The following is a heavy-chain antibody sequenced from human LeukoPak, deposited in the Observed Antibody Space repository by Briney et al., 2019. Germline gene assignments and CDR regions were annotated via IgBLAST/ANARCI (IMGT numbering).Heavy chain of an antibody. CDR2: ISSSSSTI. CDR3: ARSRYSGSYPCFDY. J-gene: IGHJ4*02. CDR1: GFTFSSYS. Sequence: PGGSLRLSCAASGFTFSSYSMNWVRQAPGKGLEWVSYISSSSSTIYYAGSVKGRFTISRDNAKNSLYLQMNSLRAEDTAVYYCARSRYSGSYPCFDYWGQGTLVTVSS. V-gene: IGHV3-48*01. D-gene: IGHD1-26*01.